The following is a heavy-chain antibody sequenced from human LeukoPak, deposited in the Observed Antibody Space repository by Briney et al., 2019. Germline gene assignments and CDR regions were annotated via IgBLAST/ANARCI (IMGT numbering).Heavy chain of an antibody. CDR2: ISGSGGST. Sequence: GGSLRLSCAASGFTFSSYAMSWVRQAPGKGLEWVSAISGSGGSTYYADSVKGRFTISRDNSKNTLYLQMNSLRAGDTAVYYCAKTDVDYDILTVSYFDYWGQGTLVTVSS. CDR1: GFTFSSYA. V-gene: IGHV3-23*01. CDR3: AKTDVDYDILTVSYFDY. D-gene: IGHD3-9*01. J-gene: IGHJ4*02.